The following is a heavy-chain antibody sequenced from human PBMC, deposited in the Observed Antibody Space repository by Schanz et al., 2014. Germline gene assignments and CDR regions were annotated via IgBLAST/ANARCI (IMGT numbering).Heavy chain of an antibody. CDR3: ARGRGCTGGSCYSWFDL. CDR2: FIPILDVG. Sequence: QVQLVQSGAEVKKPGSPVKVSCKSSGGTFSSYTISWVRQARGQGLEWVGRFIPILDVGNYAQQFQGRVTMTRNTSISTAYMELSSLRSEDTAVYYCARGRGCTGGSCYSWFDLWGQGTLVTVAS. CDR1: GGTFSSYT. D-gene: IGHD2-15*01. V-gene: IGHV1-69*02. J-gene: IGHJ5*02.